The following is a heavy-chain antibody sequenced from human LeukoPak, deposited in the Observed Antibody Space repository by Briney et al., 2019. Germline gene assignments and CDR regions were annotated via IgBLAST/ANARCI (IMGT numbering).Heavy chain of an antibody. CDR1: GGSFSGYY. J-gene: IGHJ4*02. Sequence: SETLSLTCAVYGGSFSGYYWSWIRQPPGKGLEWIGYIYYSGSTNYNPSLKSRVTISVDTSKNQFSLKLSSVTAADTAVYYCAREPLYCSSTSCFGRYFDYWGQGTLVTVSS. CDR2: IYYSGST. CDR3: AREPLYCSSTSCFGRYFDY. V-gene: IGHV4-59*01. D-gene: IGHD2-2*01.